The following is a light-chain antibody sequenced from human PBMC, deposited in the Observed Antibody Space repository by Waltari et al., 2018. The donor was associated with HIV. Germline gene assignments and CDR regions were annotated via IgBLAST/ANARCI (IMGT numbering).Light chain of an antibody. Sequence: QSALTQPASVSGSPGQSITISCTGTSSDVGSYNLVSWYQQYPSKAPKLMIYEVSKRPSGVSNRFSGSKSGNTASLTISGLQAEDEADYYCCSYAATSTFVFGTGTKVTVL. CDR3: CSYAATSTFV. J-gene: IGLJ1*01. CDR2: EVS. V-gene: IGLV2-23*02. CDR1: SSDVGSYNL.